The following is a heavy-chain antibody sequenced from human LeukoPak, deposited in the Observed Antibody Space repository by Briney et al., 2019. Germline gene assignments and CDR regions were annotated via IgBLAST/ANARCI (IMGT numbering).Heavy chain of an antibody. CDR1: GASISSYY. J-gene: IGHJ2*01. Sequence: PSETLSLTCSVSGASISSYYWSWIRQSPGKDLEWIGSVYYRGGPNYSPSLKSRVSISQDMSKKEISLKLSSVTAADTALYYCARQQQWLQNWYFDLWGRGTLVIVSS. CDR3: ARQQQWLQNWYFDL. D-gene: IGHD6-19*01. V-gene: IGHV4-59*08. CDR2: VYYRGGP.